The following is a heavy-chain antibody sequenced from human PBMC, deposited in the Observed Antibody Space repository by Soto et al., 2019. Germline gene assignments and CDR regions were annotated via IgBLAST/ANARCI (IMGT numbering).Heavy chain of an antibody. J-gene: IGHJ2*01. CDR3: ARIAVVVTAPAYWYFDL. Sequence: QVQLQESGPGLVKPSETLSLTCTVSGGSISSYYWCWIRQPPGKGLEWIGYIYYSGSTNYNPSLKGRVTISVDASKTQSSLKLSSVTAADTAVYYCARIAVVVTAPAYWYFDLGGRGTLVTVSS. V-gene: IGHV4-59*01. CDR2: IYYSGST. CDR1: GGSISSYY. D-gene: IGHD2-21*02.